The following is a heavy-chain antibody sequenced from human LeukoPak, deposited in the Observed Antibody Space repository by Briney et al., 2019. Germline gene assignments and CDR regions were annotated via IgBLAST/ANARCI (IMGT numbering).Heavy chain of an antibody. Sequence: GESLKISCKGSGYSFTSYWIGWVRQMPGKGLEWMGIIYPGDSDTRYSPSFQGQVTISADKSISTAYLQWSSLKASDTAMYYCARPWDYDFWSGYIPGYYYGMDVWGQGTTVTVSS. J-gene: IGHJ6*02. CDR1: GYSFTSYW. CDR2: IYPGDSDT. CDR3: ARPWDYDFWSGYIPGYYYGMDV. D-gene: IGHD3-3*01. V-gene: IGHV5-51*01.